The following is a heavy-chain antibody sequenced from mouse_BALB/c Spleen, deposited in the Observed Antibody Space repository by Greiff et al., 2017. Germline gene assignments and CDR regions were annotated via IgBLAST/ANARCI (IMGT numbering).Heavy chain of an antibody. CDR2: INPYNDGT. CDR3: ARGDRPYAMDY. Sequence: EVKLMESGPELVKPGASVKMSCKASGYTFTSYVMHWVKQKPGQGLEWIGYINPYNDGTKYNEKFKGKATLTSDKSSSTAYMELSSLTSEDSAVYYCARGDRPYAMDYWGQGTSVTVSS. D-gene: IGHD2-14*01. J-gene: IGHJ4*01. V-gene: IGHV1-14*01. CDR1: GYTFTSYV.